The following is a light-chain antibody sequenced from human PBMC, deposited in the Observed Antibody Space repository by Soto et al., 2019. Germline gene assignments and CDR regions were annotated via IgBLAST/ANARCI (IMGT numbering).Light chain of an antibody. J-gene: IGKJ1*01. CDR3: QQFGTSRP. CDR1: QSVSSSH. CDR2: GAS. Sequence: EIVLTQSPGTLSSSPGERATLSCRASQSVSSSHLAWYQQKPGQAPRLLIYGASSRATGIPDRFSGSGSGTDFTLTISRLEPEDFAVYYCQQFGTSRPFGQGTKVEIK. V-gene: IGKV3-20*01.